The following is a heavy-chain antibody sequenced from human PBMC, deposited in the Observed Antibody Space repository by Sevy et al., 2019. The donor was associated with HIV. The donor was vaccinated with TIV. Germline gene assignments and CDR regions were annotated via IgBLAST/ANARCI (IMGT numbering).Heavy chain of an antibody. CDR1: GFTFSSYS. V-gene: IGHV3-21*01. D-gene: IGHD6-13*01. Sequence: GGSLRLSCAASGFTFSSYSMNWVRQAPGKGLEWVSSISSSSSYIYYADSVKGRFTISRDNAKNSLYLQMNSLRAEDTAVYYCAREGGSSSWGGWFDPWGQGTLVTVSS. J-gene: IGHJ5*02. CDR2: ISSSSSYI. CDR3: AREGGSSSWGGWFDP.